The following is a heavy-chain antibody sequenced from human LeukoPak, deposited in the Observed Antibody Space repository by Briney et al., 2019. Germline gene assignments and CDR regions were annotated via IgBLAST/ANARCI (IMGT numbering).Heavy chain of an antibody. Sequence: GGSLRLSCAASGFTFDDYAMHWVRQAPGKGLEWVSLISGDGGSTYYADSVKGRFTISRDNAKNSLSLQMNSLRAEDTAVYFCARDVGYCSGGSCYPYWFDYWGQGTLVTVSS. CDR1: GFTFDDYA. V-gene: IGHV3-43*02. J-gene: IGHJ4*02. D-gene: IGHD2-15*01. CDR2: ISGDGGST. CDR3: ARDVGYCSGGSCYPYWFDY.